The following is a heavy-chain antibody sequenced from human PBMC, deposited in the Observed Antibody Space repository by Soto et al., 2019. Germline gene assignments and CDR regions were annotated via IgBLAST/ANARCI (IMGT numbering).Heavy chain of an antibody. CDR2: ISGSGGST. CDR3: AKDLRYDSSGYYTSDAFDI. V-gene: IGHV3-23*01. J-gene: IGHJ3*02. D-gene: IGHD3-22*01. Sequence: GGSLRLSCAASGFTFSSYAMSWVRQAPGKGLEWVSAISGSGGSTYYADSVKGRFTISRDNSKNTLYLQMNSLRAEDTAVYYCAKDLRYDSSGYYTSDAFDIWGQGTMVTVSS. CDR1: GFTFSSYA.